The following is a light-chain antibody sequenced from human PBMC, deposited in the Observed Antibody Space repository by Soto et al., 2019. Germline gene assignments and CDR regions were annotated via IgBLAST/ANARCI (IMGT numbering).Light chain of an antibody. CDR1: QSLNSSY. CDR3: QQYGSSPPIT. CDR2: DAS. V-gene: IGKV3-20*01. Sequence: DIVFTQSPGPPSLSPGERAPLFFRARQSLNSSYLAWYQQKPGQAPRLLIYDASSRATGIPDRFSGSGSGTDFTLTISRLEPEDSAVYYCQQYGSSPPITLGQGTRLEIK. J-gene: IGKJ5*01.